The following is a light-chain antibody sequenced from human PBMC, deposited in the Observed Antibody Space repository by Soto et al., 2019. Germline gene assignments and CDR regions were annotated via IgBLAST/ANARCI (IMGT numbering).Light chain of an antibody. Sequence: QSALTQPASVSVSPGQSITISCTGTSSDVGNYNLVSWFQQHPGKAPKLMIYEGTKRPSGVSNRFSGSKSGNTASLTISGLQAEDEADYYCCSYAGRSTYVFGTGTKVTVL. V-gene: IGLV2-23*01. J-gene: IGLJ1*01. CDR2: EGT. CDR1: SSDVGNYNL. CDR3: CSYAGRSTYV.